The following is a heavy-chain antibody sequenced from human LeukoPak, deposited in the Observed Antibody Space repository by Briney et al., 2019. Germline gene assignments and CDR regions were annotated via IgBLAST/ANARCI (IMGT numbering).Heavy chain of an antibody. Sequence: SGTLSLTCAVYGGSFSGYYWSWIRQPPGKGLEWIGEINHSGSTNYNPSLKSRVTISVDTSKNQFSLKLSSVTAADTAVYYCARGRSSSWGDYWGQGTLVTVSS. V-gene: IGHV4-34*01. CDR1: GGSFSGYY. CDR3: ARGRSSSWGDY. D-gene: IGHD6-13*01. J-gene: IGHJ4*02. CDR2: INHSGST.